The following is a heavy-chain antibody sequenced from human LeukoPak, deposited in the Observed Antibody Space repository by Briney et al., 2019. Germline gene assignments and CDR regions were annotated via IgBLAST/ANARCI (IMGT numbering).Heavy chain of an antibody. CDR1: GYTFTGYY. D-gene: IGHD5/OR15-5a*01. J-gene: IGHJ6*02. Sequence: VASVKVSCKASGYTFTGYYMHWVRQAPGQGLEWVGWINPNSGGTNYAQKFQGWVTMTRDTSISTAYMELSSLRSEDTAVYYCARDSSTGMDVWGQGTTVTVSS. CDR2: INPNSGGT. V-gene: IGHV1-2*04. CDR3: ARDSSTGMDV.